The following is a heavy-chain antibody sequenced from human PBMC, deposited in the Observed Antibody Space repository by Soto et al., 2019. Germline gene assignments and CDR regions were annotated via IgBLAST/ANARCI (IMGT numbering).Heavy chain of an antibody. D-gene: IGHD1-26*01. CDR1: GDSLSGNY. Sequence: SETLSLTCVVSGDSLSGNYWGWVRQFQGKGLEWIGYFHYYGTTSYNPSLQGRVTISMDTSRNQFSLKVTSVTPADTAVYYCAKAGSYSVSSGRVDYWGQGILVTVSS. J-gene: IGHJ4*02. CDR2: FHYYGTT. CDR3: AKAGSYSVSSGRVDY. V-gene: IGHV4-59*01.